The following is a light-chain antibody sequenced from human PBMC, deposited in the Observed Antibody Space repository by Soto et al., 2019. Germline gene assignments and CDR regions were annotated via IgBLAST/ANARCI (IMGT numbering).Light chain of an antibody. Sequence: IVLTQSPATLSLSPGERATLSCRASRSVSSYLAWYQQKPGQAPRLLIYDASNRATGIPARFSGSGSGTDFTLTISSLEPEDFAVYFCQQRSSWPLTFGQGTRLEIK. CDR3: QQRSSWPLT. V-gene: IGKV3-11*01. CDR2: DAS. J-gene: IGKJ5*01. CDR1: RSVSSY.